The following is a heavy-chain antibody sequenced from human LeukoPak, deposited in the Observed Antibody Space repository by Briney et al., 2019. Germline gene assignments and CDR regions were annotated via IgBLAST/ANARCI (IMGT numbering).Heavy chain of an antibody. D-gene: IGHD2/OR15-2a*01. CDR2: ISYDGSNK. J-gene: IGHJ4*02. V-gene: IGHV3-30*03. CDR3: ARGPKGKYYFDY. CDR1: GFTFSSYG. Sequence: GRSLRLSCAASGFTFSSYGMHWVRQAPGKGLEWVAVISYDGSNKYYADSVKGRFTISRDNSKNTLYLQMDSLRAEDTAVYYCARGPKGKYYFDYWGQGALVTVSS.